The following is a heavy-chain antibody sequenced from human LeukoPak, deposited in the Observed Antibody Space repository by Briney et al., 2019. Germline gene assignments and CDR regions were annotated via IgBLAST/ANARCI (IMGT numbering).Heavy chain of an antibody. CDR2: INHSGST. CDR3: ASTYGGNSVFDY. Sequence: SETLSLTCAVYGGSFSGYYWSWIRQPPGKGLEWIGEINHSGSTNYNPSLKSRVTISVDTSKNQFSLKLSSVTAADTAVYYCASTYGGNSVFDYWGQGTVVTVSS. V-gene: IGHV4-34*01. CDR1: GGSFSGYY. D-gene: IGHD4-23*01. J-gene: IGHJ4*02.